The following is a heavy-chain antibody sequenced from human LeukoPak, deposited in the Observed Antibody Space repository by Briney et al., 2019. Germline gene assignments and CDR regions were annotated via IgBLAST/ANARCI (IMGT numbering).Heavy chain of an antibody. CDR1: GYSFTNYW. Sequence: GESLKISCKGSGYSFTNYWIGWVRQMPGKGLEWMGIIYPGDSDTRYSPSFQGQVTISADKSISTAYLQWSSLKASDTAMYYCARRIAAAVNWFDPWGQGTLVTVSS. V-gene: IGHV5-51*01. CDR2: IYPGDSDT. J-gene: IGHJ5*02. D-gene: IGHD6-13*01. CDR3: ARRIAAAVNWFDP.